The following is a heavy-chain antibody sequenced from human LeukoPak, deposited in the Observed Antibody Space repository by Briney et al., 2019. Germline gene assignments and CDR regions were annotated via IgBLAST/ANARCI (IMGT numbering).Heavy chain of an antibody. V-gene: IGHV3-64*01. CDR1: GFTVSSNY. D-gene: IGHD2-2*01. CDR2: ISSNGGST. J-gene: IGHJ6*03. CDR3: ASKLYCSSTSCNYYYMDV. Sequence: GGSLRLSCAASGFTVSSNYMSWVRQAPGKGLEYVSAISSNGGSTYYANSVKGRFTISRDNSKNTLYLQMGSLRAEDMAVYYCASKLYCSSTSCNYYYMDVWGKGTTVTVSS.